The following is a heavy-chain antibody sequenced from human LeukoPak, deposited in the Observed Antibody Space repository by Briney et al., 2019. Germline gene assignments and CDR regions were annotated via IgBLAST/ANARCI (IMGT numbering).Heavy chain of an antibody. CDR3: AKEALLWFGEGDAFDI. D-gene: IGHD3-10*01. J-gene: IGHJ3*02. CDR1: GFTFSSYG. CDR2: ISYDGSNK. V-gene: IGHV3-30*18. Sequence: PGMSLRLSCAASGFTFSSYGMHWVRQAPGKGLEWVAVISYDGSNKYYADSVKGRFTISRDNSKNTLYLQMNSLRAEDTAVYYCAKEALLWFGEGDAFDIWGQGTMVTVSS.